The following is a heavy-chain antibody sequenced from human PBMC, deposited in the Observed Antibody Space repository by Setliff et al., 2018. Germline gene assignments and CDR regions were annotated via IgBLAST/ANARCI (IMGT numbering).Heavy chain of an antibody. Sequence: PSETLSLTCNVSGGSFSTSSDYWGWIRQPPGKGLEWIGSMYSSGSTYHNPSLKSRVTISVDTSQNQFSLKLSSVTAADTAAYYCASHPRVTIFGVVAFDYWGQGILVTVSS. J-gene: IGHJ4*02. CDR2: MYSSGST. V-gene: IGHV4-39*01. D-gene: IGHD3-3*01. CDR1: GGSFSTSSDY. CDR3: ASHPRVTIFGVVAFDY.